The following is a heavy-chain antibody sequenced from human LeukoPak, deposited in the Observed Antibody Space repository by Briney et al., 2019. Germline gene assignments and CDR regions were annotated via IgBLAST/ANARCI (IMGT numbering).Heavy chain of an antibody. V-gene: IGHV4-31*03. D-gene: IGHD3-10*01. Sequence: TLSLTCTVSGDSISSGGYYWNWIRQHPGKGLEWIGYVYYSGSTYYNPSLKSRVTISVDTSKNQLSLKLTSVTAADTAVYYCARAGWFGELFTDYWGQGTLVTVSS. CDR1: GDSISSGGYY. CDR3: ARAGWFGELFTDY. CDR2: VYYSGST. J-gene: IGHJ4*02.